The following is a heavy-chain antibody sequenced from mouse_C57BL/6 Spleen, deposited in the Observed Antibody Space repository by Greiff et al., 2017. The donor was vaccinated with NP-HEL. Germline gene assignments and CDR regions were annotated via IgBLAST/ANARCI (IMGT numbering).Heavy chain of an antibody. D-gene: IGHD2-4*01. CDR1: GFSLSTSGMG. CDR3: ARREGEGLRAWLAD. J-gene: IGHJ3*01. Sequence: QVTLKVSGPGILQSSQTLSLTCSFSGFSLSTSGMGVSWIRQPSGKGLEWLAHIYWDDDNRFNPSLRSRPLTSKDTSRNQVFLKITSVDTADTATYYCARREGEGLRAWLADWGQGTLVTVSA. V-gene: IGHV8-12*01. CDR2: IYWDDDN.